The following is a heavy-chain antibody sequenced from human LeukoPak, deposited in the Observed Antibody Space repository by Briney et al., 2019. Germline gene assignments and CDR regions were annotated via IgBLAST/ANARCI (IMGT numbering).Heavy chain of an antibody. CDR3: ARGPQYYYDSSGTPHLDY. J-gene: IGHJ4*02. V-gene: IGHV1-18*01. D-gene: IGHD3-22*01. CDR1: GYTFTSYG. Sequence: ASVKVSCKASGYTFTSYGISWVRQAPGQGLEWMGWISAYNGNTNYAQKLQGRVTMTTDTSTSTAYMELRSLRSDDTAVYYCARGPQYYYDSSGTPHLDYRGQGTLVTVSS. CDR2: ISAYNGNT.